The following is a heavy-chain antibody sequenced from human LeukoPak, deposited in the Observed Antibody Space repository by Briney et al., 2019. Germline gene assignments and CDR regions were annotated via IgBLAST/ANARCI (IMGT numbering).Heavy chain of an antibody. Sequence: ASVKVSCKASGYTCTSYGISWVRQAPGQGLEWMGWISAYNGNTNYAQKLQGRVTMTTDTSTSTAYMELRSLRSDDTAVYYCARSPSRQYYDFWSGYYGWFDPWGQGTLVTVSS. CDR1: GYTCTSYG. CDR2: ISAYNGNT. J-gene: IGHJ5*02. D-gene: IGHD3-3*01. V-gene: IGHV1-18*01. CDR3: ARSPSRQYYDFWSGYYGWFDP.